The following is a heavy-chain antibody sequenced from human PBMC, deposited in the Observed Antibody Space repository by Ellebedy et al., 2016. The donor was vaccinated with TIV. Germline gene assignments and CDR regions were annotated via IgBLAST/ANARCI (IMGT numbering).Heavy chain of an antibody. D-gene: IGHD3-10*01. CDR1: GGSFSGYY. CDR2: INHSGST. J-gene: IGHJ2*01. V-gene: IGHV4-34*01. Sequence: MPSETLSLTCGVYGGSFSGYYWNWIRQPPGKGLEWVGEINHSGSTNYNPSLKSRVTISVDTSKNQFSLKLSSVTAADTAVYYCAKRSGRIFSGLYRYFDLWGRGTLVTVSS. CDR3: AKRSGRIFSGLYRYFDL.